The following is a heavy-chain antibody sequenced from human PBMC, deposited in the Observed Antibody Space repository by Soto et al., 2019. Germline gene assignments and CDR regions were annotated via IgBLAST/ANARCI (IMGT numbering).Heavy chain of an antibody. D-gene: IGHD6-19*01. CDR3: ARETGYSSGWYFDY. V-gene: IGHV1-69*13. J-gene: IGHJ4*02. CDR1: GGTFSSYA. Sequence: SVKVSCKASGGTFSSYAISWVRQAPGQGLEWMGGIIPIFGTANYAQKFQGRVTITADESTSTAYMELSSLRSEDTTVYYCARETGYSSGWYFDYWGQGTLVTVSS. CDR2: IIPIFGTA.